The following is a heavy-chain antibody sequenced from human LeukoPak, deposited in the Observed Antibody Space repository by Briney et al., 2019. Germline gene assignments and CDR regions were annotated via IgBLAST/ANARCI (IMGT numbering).Heavy chain of an antibody. CDR1: GFTFSSYS. Sequence: GGSLRLSCAASGFTFSSYSMNWVRQAPGKGLEWVSCISSSSSYIYYADSVKGRFTISRANAKNSLYLQMNSLRAEDTAVYYCARAHNWKYGSFDFWGQGTLVTVSS. CDR2: ISSSSSYI. J-gene: IGHJ4*02. D-gene: IGHD1-7*01. CDR3: ARAHNWKYGSFDF. V-gene: IGHV3-21*01.